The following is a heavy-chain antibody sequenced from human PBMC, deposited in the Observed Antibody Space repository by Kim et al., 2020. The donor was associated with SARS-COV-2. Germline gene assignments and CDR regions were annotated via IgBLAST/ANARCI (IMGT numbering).Heavy chain of an antibody. CDR3: ARCSRWKGGGYYYGMDV. V-gene: IGHV5-51*01. CDR1: GYSFTSYW. Sequence: GESLKISCKGSGYSFTSYWIGWVRQMPGKGLEWMGIIYPGDSDTRYSPSFQGQVTISADKSISTAYLQWSSLKASDTAMYYCARCSRWKGGGYYYGMDVWGQGTTVTVSS. CDR2: IYPGDSDT. J-gene: IGHJ6*02. D-gene: IGHD1-1*01.